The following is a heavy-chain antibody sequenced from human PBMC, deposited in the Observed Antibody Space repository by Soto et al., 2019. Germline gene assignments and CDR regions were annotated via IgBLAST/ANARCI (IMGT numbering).Heavy chain of an antibody. CDR3: ARLYYYGSGGIGWFDP. V-gene: IGHV4-59*08. D-gene: IGHD3-10*01. Sequence: SETLSLTCTVSGGSISSYYWSWIRQPPVKGLEWIGYIYYSGSTNYNPSLKSRVTISVDTSKNQFSLKLSSVTAADTAVYYCARLYYYGSGGIGWFDPWGQGTLVTVSS. CDR2: IYYSGST. J-gene: IGHJ5*02. CDR1: GGSISSYY.